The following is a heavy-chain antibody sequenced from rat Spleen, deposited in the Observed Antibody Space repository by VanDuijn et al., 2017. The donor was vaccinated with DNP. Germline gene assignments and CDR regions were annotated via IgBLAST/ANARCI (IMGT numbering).Heavy chain of an antibody. D-gene: IGHD4-3*01. Sequence: QVQLKESGPGLVQPSQTLSLTCTVSGFSLSTYNVHWIRQSVRKGLEWMGMIWSFGTTDYTSALKSRLSISRDTSKGQVFLEMNDLQTEDIATYYCARDRGNYYFDYWGQGVMVTVSS. CDR3: ARDRGNYYFDY. J-gene: IGHJ2*01. CDR1: GFSLSTYN. V-gene: IGHV2-30*01. CDR2: IWSFGTT.